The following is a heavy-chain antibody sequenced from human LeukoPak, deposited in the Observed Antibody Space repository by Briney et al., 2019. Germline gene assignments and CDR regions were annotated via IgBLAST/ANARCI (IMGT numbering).Heavy chain of an antibody. D-gene: IGHD5-12*01. Sequence: PSGGSLRLSGEASGFGFSAAWITWFRQAPGKGLEWVATIKNDGSDKYYVDSVKGRFTLSRDNAKNLVYLQMNSLRVEDTAVYYCVNLGYSDGGQGTLVTVSS. CDR2: IKNDGSDK. J-gene: IGHJ4*02. CDR1: GFGFSAAW. V-gene: IGHV3-7*01. CDR3: VNLGYSD.